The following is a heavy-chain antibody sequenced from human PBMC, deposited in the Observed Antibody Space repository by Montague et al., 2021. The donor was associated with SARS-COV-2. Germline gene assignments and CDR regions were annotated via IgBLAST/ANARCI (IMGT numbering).Heavy chain of an antibody. CDR3: ARAGDYRTYWYFDL. D-gene: IGHD4-17*01. V-gene: IGHV3-21*01. J-gene: IGHJ2*01. Sequence: SRSLSFAASGFTFSSYTINWVRQAPGKGLEWVSSISSSSSYISYADSVKGRFTISRDNAKNSLYLQMNSLRAEDTAVYYCARAGDYRTYWYFDLWGRGTLVTVSS. CDR2: ISSSSSYI. CDR1: GFTFSSYT.